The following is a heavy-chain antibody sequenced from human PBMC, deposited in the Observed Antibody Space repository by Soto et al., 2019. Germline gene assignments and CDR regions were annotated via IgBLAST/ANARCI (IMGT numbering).Heavy chain of an antibody. CDR1: GVTFNNYA. J-gene: IGHJ5*02. Sequence: SVKVSCKASGVTFNNYAFHWMRQAPGQGLEWMGGIIPIFGTADHAQRFQGRVTFTADESTRTAYMELSSLRSEDTAVYYCAILLAGPNNWFDPWGQGTLVTVSS. CDR3: AILLAGPNNWFDP. CDR2: IIPIFGTA. V-gene: IGHV1-69*13. D-gene: IGHD2-15*01.